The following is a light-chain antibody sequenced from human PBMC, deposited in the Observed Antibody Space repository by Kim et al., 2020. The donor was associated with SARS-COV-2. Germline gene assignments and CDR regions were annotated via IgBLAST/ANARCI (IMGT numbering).Light chain of an antibody. CDR3: SSYTSSSTLA. Sequence: QSALTQPASVSGSPGQSITISCTGTSSDVGGYNYVSWFQQHPGKAPKLMIYDVSKRPSGVSNRFSGSKSGNTASLTISGLQAEDEADYYCSSYTSSSTLAFGGGTKVTVL. J-gene: IGLJ2*01. CDR2: DVS. CDR1: SSDVGGYNY. V-gene: IGLV2-14*01.